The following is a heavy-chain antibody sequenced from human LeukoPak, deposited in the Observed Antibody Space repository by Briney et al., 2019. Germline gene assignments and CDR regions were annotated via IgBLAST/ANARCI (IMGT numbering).Heavy chain of an antibody. CDR2: INAGNGNT. V-gene: IGHV1-3*01. CDR3: ARSPIVVVPAALDY. Sequence: ASVKVSCKASGYTFTSYAMHWVRQAPGQRLEWMGWINAGNGNTKYSQKFQGRVTITRDTSASTAYMELSSLRSEDTAVYYCARSPIVVVPAALDYWAQRTLVTVSS. D-gene: IGHD2-2*01. CDR1: GYTFTSYA. J-gene: IGHJ4*02.